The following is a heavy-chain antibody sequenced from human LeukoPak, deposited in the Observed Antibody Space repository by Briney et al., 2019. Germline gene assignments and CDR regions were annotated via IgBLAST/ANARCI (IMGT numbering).Heavy chain of an antibody. Sequence: GGSLRLSCAASGFTVSSNFMSWVRQTPEKGLEWVSVIYSDGSTYYADSVEGRFTISRDNSKNTLYLQMNSLRAEDSAVYYCARSGSGWFYFWGQGTLVTVSS. CDR1: GFTVSSNF. CDR2: IYSDGST. J-gene: IGHJ4*02. D-gene: IGHD6-19*01. V-gene: IGHV3-53*01. CDR3: ARSGSGWFYF.